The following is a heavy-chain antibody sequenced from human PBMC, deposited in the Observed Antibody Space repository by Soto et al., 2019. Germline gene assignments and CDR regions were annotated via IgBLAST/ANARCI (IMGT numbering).Heavy chain of an antibody. CDR1: GFTFSDYY. V-gene: IGHV3-11*06. CDR3: ARVEVDTAMVFDY. J-gene: IGHJ4*02. CDR2: ISSSSSYT. D-gene: IGHD5-18*01. Sequence: GGSLRLSCAASGFTFSDYYMSWIRQAPGKGLEWVSYISSSSSYTNYADSVKGRFTISRDNAKNSLYLQMNSLRAEDTAVYYCARVEVDTAMVFDYWGQGTLVTVSS.